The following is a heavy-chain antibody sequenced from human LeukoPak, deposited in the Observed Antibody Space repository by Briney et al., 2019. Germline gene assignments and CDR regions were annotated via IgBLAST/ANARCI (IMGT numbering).Heavy chain of an antibody. CDR3: ARLSKGRYFDYIFDY. CDR2: IYYTGST. V-gene: IGHV4-39*01. CDR1: GGSVSSSTYY. D-gene: IGHD3-9*01. J-gene: IGHJ4*02. Sequence: SETLSLTCTVSGGSVSSSTYYWGWIRQPPGKGLEWMGNIYYTGSTYSNPSLRSRVTMSVDTSKNQFSLKMSSVTAADTAVYYCARLSKGRYFDYIFDYWGQGALVTVSS.